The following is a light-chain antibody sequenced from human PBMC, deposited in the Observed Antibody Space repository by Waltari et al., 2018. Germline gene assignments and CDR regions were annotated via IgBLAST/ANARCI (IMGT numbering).Light chain of an antibody. V-gene: IGLV2-23*01. Sequence: QSALTQPASVSGSPGQSITISCTGTSSDVGSYNLVSWYQQYPGKAPKLMIYEGSKRPLGVSNRFSGSKSGNTASLTISGLQAEDEADYYCCSYAGSSTFYVFGTGTKVTVL. J-gene: IGLJ1*01. CDR2: EGS. CDR1: SSDVGSYNL. CDR3: CSYAGSSTFYV.